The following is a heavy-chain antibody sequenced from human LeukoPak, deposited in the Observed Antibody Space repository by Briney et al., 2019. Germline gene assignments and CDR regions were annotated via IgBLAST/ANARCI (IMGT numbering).Heavy chain of an antibody. J-gene: IGHJ6*02. V-gene: IGHV3-23*01. CDR1: GFTFSSYA. Sequence: SGGSLRLSCAASGFTFSSYAMSWVRQAPGKGLEWVSAISGSGGSTYYADSVKGRFTISRDNSKNTLYLQMNSLRAEDTAVYYCANNLGYCSSTSCYGAYYYYYGMDVWGQGTTVTVSS. CDR2: ISGSGGST. CDR3: ANNLGYCSSTSCYGAYYYYYGMDV. D-gene: IGHD2-2*01.